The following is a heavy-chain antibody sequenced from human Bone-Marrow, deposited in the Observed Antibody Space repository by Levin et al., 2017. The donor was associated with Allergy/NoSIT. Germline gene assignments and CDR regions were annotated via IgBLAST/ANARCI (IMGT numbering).Heavy chain of an antibody. CDR2: INPNSGGT. V-gene: IGHV1-2*02. CDR1: GYTFTGYY. CDR3: ARDIKPFGGVIVDNLDY. J-gene: IGHJ4*02. Sequence: GASVKVSCKASGYTFTGYYMHWVRQAPGQGLEWMGWINPNSGGTNYAQKFQGRVTMTRDTSISTAYMELSRLRSDDTAVYYCARDIKPFGGVIVDNLDYWGQGTLVTVSS. D-gene: IGHD3-16*02.